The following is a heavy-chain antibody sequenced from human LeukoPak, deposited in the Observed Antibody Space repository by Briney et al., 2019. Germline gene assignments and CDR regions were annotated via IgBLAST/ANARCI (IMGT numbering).Heavy chain of an antibody. CDR1: GFTFDDYA. CDR2: ISWNSGSI. CDR3: AKDGSSHWWGRFDP. Sequence: GGSLRLSCAASGFTFDDYAMHWVRQAPGKGLEGVSGISWNSGSIGYADSVKGRFTISRDNAKNSLYLQMNSLRAEDTALYYCAKDGSSHWWGRFDPWGQGTLVTVSS. V-gene: IGHV3-9*01. J-gene: IGHJ5*02. D-gene: IGHD2-8*02.